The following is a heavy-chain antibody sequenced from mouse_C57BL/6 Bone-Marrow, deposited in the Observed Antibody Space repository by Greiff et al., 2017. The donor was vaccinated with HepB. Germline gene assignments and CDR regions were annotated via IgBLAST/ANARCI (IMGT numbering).Heavy chain of an antibody. D-gene: IGHD1-1*01. CDR2: IYPGDGDT. J-gene: IGHJ1*03. V-gene: IGHV1-80*01. Sequence: QVQLQQSGAELVKPGASVKISCKASGYAFSSYWMNWVKQRPGKGLEWIGQIYPGDGDTNYNGKFKGKATLTADKSSSTAYMQLSSLTSEDSAVYFCAISGYGSPWYFDVWGTGTTVTVSS. CDR1: GYAFSSYW. CDR3: AISGYGSPWYFDV.